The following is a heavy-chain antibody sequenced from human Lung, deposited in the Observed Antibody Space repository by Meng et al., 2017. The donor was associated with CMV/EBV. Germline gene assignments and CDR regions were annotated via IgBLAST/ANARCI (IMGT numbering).Heavy chain of an antibody. J-gene: IGHJ4*02. V-gene: IGHV3-30*04. CDR2: ISYDGSNK. D-gene: IGHD3-22*01. CDR1: GFTFSSYA. CDR3: ARDLSYYDSSGYRFDY. Sequence: LTCAASGFTFSSYAMHWVRQAPGKGLEWVAVISYDGSNKYYADSVKGRFTISRDNSKNTLYLQMNSLRAEDTAVYYCARDLSYYDSSGYRFDYWGQGTLVTVSS.